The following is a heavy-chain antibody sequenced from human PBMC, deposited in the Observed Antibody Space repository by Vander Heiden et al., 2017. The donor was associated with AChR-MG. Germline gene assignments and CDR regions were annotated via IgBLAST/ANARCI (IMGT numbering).Heavy chain of an antibody. CDR3: ARSVPSLRRPYYFDY. CDR1: GFTVSSNY. CDR2: IYSGGST. D-gene: IGHD3-3*01. V-gene: IGHV3-53*01. Sequence: EVQLVESGGGLIQPGGSLRLSCAASGFTVSSNYMSWVRQAPGKGLEWVSVIYSGGSTYYADSVKGRFTISRDNSKNTLYLQMNSLRAEDTAVYYCARSVPSLRRPYYFDYWGQGTLVTVSS. J-gene: IGHJ4*02.